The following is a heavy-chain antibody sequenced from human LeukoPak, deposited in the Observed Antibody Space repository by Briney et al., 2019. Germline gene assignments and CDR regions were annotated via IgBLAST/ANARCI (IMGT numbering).Heavy chain of an antibody. CDR2: IIPILGIA. V-gene: IGHV1-69*04. J-gene: IGHJ4*02. Sequence: SVKVSCKASGGTFSSYAISWVRQAPGQGLEWMGRIIPILGIANYAQKFQGRVTITADKSTSTAYMELSSLRSEDTAVYYCAKDRARSSSCPDYWGQGTLVTVSS. CDR3: AKDRARSSSCPDY. D-gene: IGHD6-13*01. CDR1: GGTFSSYA.